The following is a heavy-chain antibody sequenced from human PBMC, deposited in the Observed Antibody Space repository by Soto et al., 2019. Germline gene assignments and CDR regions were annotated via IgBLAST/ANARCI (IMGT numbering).Heavy chain of an antibody. CDR1: GFPFSPYT. D-gene: IGHD2-21*02. CDR3: ARGGGFCGGDCYKGGVDY. Sequence: QVQLVESGGGVVQPGRSLGLSCEVSGFPFSPYTMHWVRQGPGKGLEWVADISYDGSNKYYAASVKGRFTISRDNSKNTLYLQMNSLRPEDTSVYYCARGGGFCGGDCYKGGVDYWGQGTLVTVSS. J-gene: IGHJ4*02. V-gene: IGHV3-30-3*01. CDR2: ISYDGSNK.